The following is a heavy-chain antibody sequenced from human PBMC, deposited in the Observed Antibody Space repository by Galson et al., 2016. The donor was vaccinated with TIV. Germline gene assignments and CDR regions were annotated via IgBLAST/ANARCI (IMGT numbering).Heavy chain of an antibody. CDR1: GASIDSYY. CDR2: MFYTGST. J-gene: IGHJ4*02. V-gene: IGHV4-59*01. D-gene: IGHD4-17*01. Sequence: ETLSLTCIVSGASIDSYYWNWIRQPPGKGLEWIGYMFYTGSTNYNPCLKSRVTISVDTSKNQFSLKLTSVTAADTAVYYCARGGTATTPPGFDYWGQGSLVAVSS. CDR3: ARGGTATTPPGFDY.